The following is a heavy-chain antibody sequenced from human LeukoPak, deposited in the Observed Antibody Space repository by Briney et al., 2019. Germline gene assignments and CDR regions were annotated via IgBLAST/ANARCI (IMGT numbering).Heavy chain of an antibody. D-gene: IGHD6-6*01. CDR3: ARDSRAYSSSFPFDY. Sequence: GGSLRLSCAASGFTFSSYSMNWVRQALGKGLEWVSSISSSSSYIYYADSVKGRFTISRDNAKNSLYLQMNSLRAEDTAVYYCARDSRAYSSSFPFDYWGQGTLVTVSS. CDR2: ISSSSSYI. CDR1: GFTFSSYS. V-gene: IGHV3-21*01. J-gene: IGHJ4*02.